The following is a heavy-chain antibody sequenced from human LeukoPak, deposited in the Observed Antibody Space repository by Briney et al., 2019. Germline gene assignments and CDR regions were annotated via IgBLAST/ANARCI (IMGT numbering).Heavy chain of an antibody. Sequence: SETLSLTCTVSGGSINSYYWSWIRQPPGRGQAWICYIYYSGSTNYNPSLNSRVTISVDRSKNQFSLKLSSVTAADTAVYYCARDQYYYDSSGYFNWFDPWGQGTLVTVSS. J-gene: IGHJ5*02. CDR2: IYYSGST. V-gene: IGHV4-59*01. CDR1: GGSINSYY. D-gene: IGHD3-22*01. CDR3: ARDQYYYDSSGYFNWFDP.